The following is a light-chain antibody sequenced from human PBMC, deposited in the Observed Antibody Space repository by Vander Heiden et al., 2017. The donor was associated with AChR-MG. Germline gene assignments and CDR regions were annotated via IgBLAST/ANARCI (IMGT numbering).Light chain of an antibody. J-gene: IGKJ5*01. CDR2: WAS. CDR1: QSALYSSSNKNY. CDR3: QKYNSTPPT. Sequence: DIVMTPSPDSLALSLGERATINCQSSQSALYSSSNKNYLAWYQQKSGQPPKLLISWASTLESGVPDRFSGSGSGTDFSLTISSLQAEDVAVYYCQKYNSTPPTFGQGTRVEIK. V-gene: IGKV4-1*01.